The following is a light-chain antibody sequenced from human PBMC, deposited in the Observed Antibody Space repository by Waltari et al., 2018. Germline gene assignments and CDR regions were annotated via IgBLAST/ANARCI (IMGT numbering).Light chain of an antibody. CDR1: KIGSKG. V-gene: IGLV3-21*04. J-gene: IGLJ1*01. CDR3: HVWDRSNGQYV. Sequence: SYVLTQPPSVSVAPGKTARIACGGDKIGSKGVHWYQQKSGQAPILIIYYDSDRPSGIPERFSGSNSGNTATLTISRVEAGDEADYYCHVWDRSNGQYVFGPGTKVTVL. CDR2: YDS.